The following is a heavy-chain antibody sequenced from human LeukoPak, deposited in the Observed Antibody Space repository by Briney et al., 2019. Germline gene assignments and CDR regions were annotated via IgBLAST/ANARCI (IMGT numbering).Heavy chain of an antibody. J-gene: IGHJ4*02. V-gene: IGHV3-21*01. CDR3: ARVGASSIAAAGLFDY. Sequence: GGSLRLSCAASGFTFSHYSMNWVRQAPGKGLEWVSSISSSSSYIYYADSVKGRFTISRDNAKNSLYLQMNSLRAEDTAVYYCARVGASSIAAAGLFDYWGQGTLVTVSS. CDR2: ISSSSSYI. CDR1: GFTFSHYS. D-gene: IGHD6-13*01.